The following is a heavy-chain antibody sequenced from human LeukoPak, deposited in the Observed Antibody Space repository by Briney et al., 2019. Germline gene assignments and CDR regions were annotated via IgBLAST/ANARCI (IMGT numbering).Heavy chain of an antibody. Sequence: GGSLRLSCAASGFTVSSNYMSWVRQAPGKGLEWVSVIYNGGSTYYADSVKGRFTISRDNSKNTLYLQMNSLRAEDTAVYYCARSSLIVVYAFDIWGQGTMVTVSS. CDR3: ARSSLIVVYAFDI. CDR1: GFTVSSNY. D-gene: IGHD3-22*01. V-gene: IGHV3-66*01. J-gene: IGHJ3*02. CDR2: IYNGGST.